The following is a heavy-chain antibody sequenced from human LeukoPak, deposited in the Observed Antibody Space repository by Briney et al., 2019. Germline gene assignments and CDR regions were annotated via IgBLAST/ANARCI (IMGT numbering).Heavy chain of an antibody. D-gene: IGHD3-3*01. CDR3: ARDRNTDFWSGYYTNYCDY. Sequence: GGSLRLSCAASGFTFSSYGMHWVRQAPGKGLEWVAFISYDGSNKYYGDSVKGRFTISRDNAKNSLYLQMNSLRAEDTAVYYCARDRNTDFWSGYYTNYCDYWGQGTLVTVSS. V-gene: IGHV3-30*03. CDR2: ISYDGSNK. CDR1: GFTFSSYG. J-gene: IGHJ4*02.